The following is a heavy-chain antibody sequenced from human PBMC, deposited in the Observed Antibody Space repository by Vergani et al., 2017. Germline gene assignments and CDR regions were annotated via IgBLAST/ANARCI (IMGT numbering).Heavy chain of an antibody. J-gene: IGHJ5*02. CDR3: AKTHDFSSLYSSYNWFDP. V-gene: IGHV5-51*03. CDR1: ESSFISNE. CDR2: INPIDSKI. Sequence: EVMLVQSGAEVKKPGESLKISCKYSESSFISNEIAWVRQMSGKGLQWMGNINPIDSKIAYSPSFQGQAIMSLDKSITTAYLQWRSLKASDTATYYCAKTHDFSSLYSSYNWFDPWGQATQVTVSS. D-gene: IGHD3-3*01.